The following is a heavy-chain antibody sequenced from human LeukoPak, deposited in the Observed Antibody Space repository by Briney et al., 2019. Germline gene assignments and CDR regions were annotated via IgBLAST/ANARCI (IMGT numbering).Heavy chain of an antibody. CDR1: GFTFSSYS. D-gene: IGHD6-13*01. Sequence: GGSLRLSCAASGFTFSSYSMNWVRQAPGKGLEWVSSISSSRSYIYYADSVKGRFTISRDNAKNSLYLQMNSLRAEDTAVYYCASGSSSSYSPFDYWGQGTLVTVSS. CDR2: ISSSRSYI. CDR3: ASGSSSSYSPFDY. V-gene: IGHV3-21*01. J-gene: IGHJ4*02.